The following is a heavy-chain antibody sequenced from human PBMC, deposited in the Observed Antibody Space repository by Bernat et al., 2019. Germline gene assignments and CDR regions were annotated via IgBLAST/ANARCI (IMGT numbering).Heavy chain of an antibody. Sequence: EVQLVESGGGLVQPGGSLRLSCAASGFTFSTYDMNWVRQAPGKGLEWVSFISDSGSPIYYADSVKGGFTISRDNATNSLYLQMNSVRAEDTAVYHCVREANLDIFDYWGQGTLVTVSS. J-gene: IGHJ4*02. CDR3: VREANLDIFDY. CDR2: ISDSGSPI. D-gene: IGHD2-2*03. V-gene: IGHV3-48*03. CDR1: GFTFSTYD.